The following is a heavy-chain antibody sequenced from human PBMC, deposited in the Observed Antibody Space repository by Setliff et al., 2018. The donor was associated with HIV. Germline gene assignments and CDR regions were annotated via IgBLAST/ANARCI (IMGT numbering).Heavy chain of an antibody. CDR1: GGSISSHY. Sequence: PSETLSLTCTVSGGSISSHYWSWIRQPPGKGLEWIGSIYYSGSTNYNPSLKSRVTISVDTSKNQFSLKLSSVTAADTAVYYCARDRTPYYYDSSGYYGHYFDYWGQGTLVTVSS. CDR2: IYYSGST. CDR3: ARDRTPYYYDSSGYYGHYFDY. D-gene: IGHD3-22*01. V-gene: IGHV4-59*11. J-gene: IGHJ4*02.